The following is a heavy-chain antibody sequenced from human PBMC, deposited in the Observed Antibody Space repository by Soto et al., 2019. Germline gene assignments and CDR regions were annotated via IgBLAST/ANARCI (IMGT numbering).Heavy chain of an antibody. CDR2: IYYSGST. CDR1: CGSISIYY. J-gene: IGHJ3*02. Sequence: LSLTCTVSCGSISIYYWSLIRQPPLKGLEWIGYIYYSGSTNYNPSLKSRVTISVDTSKNQFSLKLSSVTAADTAVYYCARVRDSSGWYEAGGGAFDIWGQGTMVTVSS. CDR3: ARVRDSSGWYEAGGGAFDI. V-gene: IGHV4-59*01. D-gene: IGHD6-19*01.